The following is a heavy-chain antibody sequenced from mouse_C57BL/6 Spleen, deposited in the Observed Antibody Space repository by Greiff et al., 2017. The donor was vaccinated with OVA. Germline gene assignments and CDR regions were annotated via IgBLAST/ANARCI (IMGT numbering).Heavy chain of an antibody. CDR1: GYTFTSYW. Sequence: QVQLQQPGAELVKPGASVKLSCKASGYTFTSYWMQWVKQRPGQGLEWIGEIDPSDSYTNYNQKFKGKATLTVDTSSSTAYMQLSSLTSEDSAVDYCARSGLLSFFDYWGQGTTLTVSS. CDR2: IDPSDSYT. V-gene: IGHV1-50*01. CDR3: ARSGLLSFFDY. D-gene: IGHD2-1*01. J-gene: IGHJ2*01.